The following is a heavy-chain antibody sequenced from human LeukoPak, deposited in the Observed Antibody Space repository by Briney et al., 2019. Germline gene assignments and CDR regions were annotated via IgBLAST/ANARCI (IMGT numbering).Heavy chain of an antibody. CDR1: GFTFSSYA. J-gene: IGHJ4*02. D-gene: IGHD3-10*01. V-gene: IGHV3-48*03. CDR2: ISSSGGTI. Sequence: GGSLRLSCAASGFTFSSYAMTWVRQAPGKGLEWVSYISSSGGTIYYADSVKGRFTISRDNAKNSLYLQMSSLRAEDTAVYYCARFLWFGELPHDYWGQGTLVTVSS. CDR3: ARFLWFGELPHDY.